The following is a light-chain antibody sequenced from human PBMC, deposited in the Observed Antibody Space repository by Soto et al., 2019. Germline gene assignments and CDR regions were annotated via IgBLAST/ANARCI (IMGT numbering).Light chain of an antibody. CDR2: GAS. Sequence: TVVTQSPATLSVSPWGRATLSCRASQSISDTLAWFQQKPGQAPRLLINGASTRATGCPASCSGSGAGTDVTLTISSRQYEDVAIDYCQQYNNWPLTFGQGTKVDIK. CDR1: QSISDT. J-gene: IGKJ1*01. V-gene: IGKV3-15*01. CDR3: QQYNNWPLT.